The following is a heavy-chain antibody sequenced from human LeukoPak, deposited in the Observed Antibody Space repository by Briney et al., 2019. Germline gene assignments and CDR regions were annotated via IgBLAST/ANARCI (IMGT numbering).Heavy chain of an antibody. CDR3: ARDGIVVLPDAGENWFDP. D-gene: IGHD2-2*01. CDR1: GFTFSRYN. Sequence: GGSLRLSCAASGFTFSRYNMNWVRQAPGKGLEWVSSISSGSSYIYYADSVKGRFTISRGNAKNSLFLQMNSLRAEDTAVYYCARDGIVVLPDAGENWFDPWGQGTLVTVSS. CDR2: ISSGSSYI. V-gene: IGHV3-21*01. J-gene: IGHJ5*02.